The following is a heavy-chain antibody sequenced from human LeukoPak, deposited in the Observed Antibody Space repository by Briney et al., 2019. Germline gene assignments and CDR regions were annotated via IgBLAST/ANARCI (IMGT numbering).Heavy chain of an antibody. Sequence: SETLSLTCTVSSGSISSYYWSWIRQPPGKGLEWIGYICYSGNTNYNPSLKSRVTISVDTSKNQFSLNLSSVTAADTAVYYCARAPGGNPTTHYFDYWGQGTLVTVSS. CDR3: ARAPGGNPTTHYFDY. D-gene: IGHD1-14*01. J-gene: IGHJ4*02. CDR2: ICYSGNT. V-gene: IGHV4-59*01. CDR1: SGSISSYY.